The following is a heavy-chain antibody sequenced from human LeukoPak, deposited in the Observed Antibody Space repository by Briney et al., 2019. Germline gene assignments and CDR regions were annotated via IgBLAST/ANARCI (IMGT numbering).Heavy chain of an antibody. J-gene: IGHJ6*03. Sequence: GGSLRLPCAASGFTFSRHGMHWVRQAPGKGLEWVAFIRYDGSDKYYADSVKGRFTTSRDNSENTLYLQMNSLRPEDTAVYYCAKGFYYCSDGCPQYYYYMDVWGKGTTVIVSS. CDR1: GFTFSRHG. CDR2: IRYDGSDK. CDR3: AKGFYYCSDGCPQYYYYMDV. D-gene: IGHD2-15*01. V-gene: IGHV3-30*02.